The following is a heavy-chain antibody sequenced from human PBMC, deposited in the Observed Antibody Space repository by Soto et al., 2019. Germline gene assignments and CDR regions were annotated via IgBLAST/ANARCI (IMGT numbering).Heavy chain of an antibody. Sequence: GGSLRLSCAASGFTFSSFEMHWVRQAPGKGLEWVSYISSGGSTIYHADSVKGRFTISRDNAKNSLYLQMNSLRAEDTAVYYCAPYGYNGGWSGYWGQGTLVTVSS. CDR1: GFTFSSFE. CDR3: APYGYNGGWSGY. D-gene: IGHD6-19*01. J-gene: IGHJ4*02. V-gene: IGHV3-48*03. CDR2: ISSGGSTI.